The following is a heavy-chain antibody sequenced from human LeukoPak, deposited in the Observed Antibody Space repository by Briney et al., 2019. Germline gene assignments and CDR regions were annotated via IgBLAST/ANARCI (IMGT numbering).Heavy chain of an antibody. D-gene: IGHD3-10*01. J-gene: IGHJ5*02. V-gene: IGHV3-11*01. CDR2: INYSGT. CDR3: AGGYGSGSFSA. CDR1: GFTLNDYY. Sequence: GGSLRLSCAASGFTLNDYYMSWIRQAPGKGLELIAYINYSGTSYADSVKGRFTISRNNAESSLHLQMNSLRVEDTALYYCAGGYGSGSFSAWGQGTLVTVSS.